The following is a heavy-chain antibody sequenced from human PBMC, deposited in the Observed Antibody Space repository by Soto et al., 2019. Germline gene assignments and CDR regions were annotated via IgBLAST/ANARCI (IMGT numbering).Heavy chain of an antibody. CDR3: ATTGGYGTPGDY. J-gene: IGHJ4*02. V-gene: IGHV4-31*03. D-gene: IGHD5-12*01. CDR1: GGSVSSGDYY. Sequence: QVHLQESGPGLVKPSQTLSLNCTVSGGSVSSGDYYWTWIRQHPGKGLAWIGYISYTGSTYYNPSLERRVSISVDTSRTHFSLRLNSVPAPDTAVYYCATTGGYGTPGDYWGQGTLVTVSS. CDR2: ISYTGST.